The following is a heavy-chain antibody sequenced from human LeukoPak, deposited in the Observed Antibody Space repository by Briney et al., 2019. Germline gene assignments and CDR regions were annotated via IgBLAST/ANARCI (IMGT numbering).Heavy chain of an antibody. Sequence: PSETLSLTCAVYGGSFSGYHWSWIRQPPGKGLEWIGEINHSGSTNYNPSLKSRVTISVDTSKNQFSLKLSSVTAADTAVYYCASAVAANHWFGPWGQGTLVTVSS. D-gene: IGHD2-15*01. CDR1: GGSFSGYH. CDR2: INHSGST. J-gene: IGHJ5*02. V-gene: IGHV4-34*01. CDR3: ASAVAANHWFGP.